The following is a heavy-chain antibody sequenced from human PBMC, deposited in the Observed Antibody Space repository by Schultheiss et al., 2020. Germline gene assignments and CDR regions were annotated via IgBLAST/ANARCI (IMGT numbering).Heavy chain of an antibody. D-gene: IGHD6-19*01. Sequence: GGSLRLSCAASGFTFSSYSMNWVRQAPGKGLEWVSSINSSSTIYYADSVKGRFTISRDNAKNSLYLQMNSLRAEDTAVYYCARGGGWSPNDYWGQGTLVTVSS. CDR3: ARGGGWSPNDY. V-gene: IGHV3-69-1*02. CDR2: INSSSTI. CDR1: GFTFSSYS. J-gene: IGHJ4*02.